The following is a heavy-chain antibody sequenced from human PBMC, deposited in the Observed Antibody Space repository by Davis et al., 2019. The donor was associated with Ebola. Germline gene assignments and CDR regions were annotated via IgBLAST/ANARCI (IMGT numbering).Heavy chain of an antibody. CDR2: ISSGGHDT. J-gene: IGHJ2*01. D-gene: IGHD5-24*01. Sequence: GESLKISCVASGFTISDHYMSWVRQAPGKGLEWIAFISSGGHDTYYADSVRGRFTISRDNAKNLLYLQLNSLRGEDTALYYCAKDAEDGSGNWFFDFRGRGALVTVSS. V-gene: IGHV3-11*06. CDR3: AKDAEDGSGNWFFDF. CDR1: GFTISDHY.